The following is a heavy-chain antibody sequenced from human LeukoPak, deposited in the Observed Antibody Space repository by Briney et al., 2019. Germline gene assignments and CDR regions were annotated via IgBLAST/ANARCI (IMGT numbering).Heavy chain of an antibody. CDR2: INHSGST. V-gene: IGHV4-34*01. D-gene: IGHD6-13*01. CDR1: GGSFSGYY. Sequence: SETLSLTCAVYGGSFSGYYWSWIRQPPGKGLEWIGEINHSGSTNYNPSLKSRVTISVDTSKNQFSLKLSSVTAADTAVYYCAIWAAESLSYFAYGGRGPRSPVPS. CDR3: AIWAAESLSYFAY. J-gene: IGHJ4*02.